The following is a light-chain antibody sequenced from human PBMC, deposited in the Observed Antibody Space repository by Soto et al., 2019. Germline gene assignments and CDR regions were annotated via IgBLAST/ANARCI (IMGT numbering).Light chain of an antibody. CDR3: HQHNEWPHT. Sequence: VVMTQSPATLSVSPGERATLSCRASQTVSSDLAWFQQRPGQAPRLLIYDASTRATGIAPRFSGSGSGTEFTLTISSLQSEDFAVYYCHQHNEWPHTFGQGTKLEIK. V-gene: IGKV3-15*01. J-gene: IGKJ2*01. CDR2: DAS. CDR1: QTVSSD.